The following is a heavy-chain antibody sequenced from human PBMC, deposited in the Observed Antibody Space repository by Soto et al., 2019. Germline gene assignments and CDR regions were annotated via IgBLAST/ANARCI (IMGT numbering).Heavy chain of an antibody. D-gene: IGHD3-10*01. V-gene: IGHV3-20*04. CDR2: INWNGGRT. J-gene: IGHJ4*01. CDR3: ARGGPYLGAAFED. CDR1: GLTFDDYG. Sequence: EVRLEESGGEVVRPGGSLRLSCAVSGLTFDDYGRSWVRQVPGKGLEWVAGINWNGGRTGHAESVKGRFTISRDNARNLLHLKMTSLRGDDTAFFYCARGGPYLGAAFEDWGHGTLVTVSS.